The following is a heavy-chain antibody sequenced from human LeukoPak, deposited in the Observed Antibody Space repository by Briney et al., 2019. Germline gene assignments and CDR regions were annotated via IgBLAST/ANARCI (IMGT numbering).Heavy chain of an antibody. CDR2: ISSSSSYT. Sequence: GGSLRLSCAASGFTFSDYYMSWIRQAPGKGLEWVSYISSSSSYTNYADSVKGRFTIYRDNAKNSLYLQKNSLRAEDTAVYYCARITSGSSMGRAFDIWGQGTMVTVSS. J-gene: IGHJ3*02. CDR3: ARITSGSSMGRAFDI. V-gene: IGHV3-11*06. D-gene: IGHD1-26*01. CDR1: GFTFSDYY.